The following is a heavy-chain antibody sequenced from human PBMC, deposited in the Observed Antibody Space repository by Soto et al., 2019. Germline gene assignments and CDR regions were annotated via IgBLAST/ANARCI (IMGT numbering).Heavy chain of an antibody. CDR2: IKQDGSQK. V-gene: IGHV3-7*01. Sequence: EVQLVESGGGLVQPGGSLRLSCAASGLTFSSYWMSWVRQAPGKGLERVANIKQDGSQKYYVDSVKGRFTISRDNAKNSLYLQMNSLRVEDTAVYYCASAYYYDSSGYSPGGYWGQGTLVTVSS. D-gene: IGHD3-22*01. J-gene: IGHJ4*02. CDR3: ASAYYYDSSGYSPGGY. CDR1: GLTFSSYW.